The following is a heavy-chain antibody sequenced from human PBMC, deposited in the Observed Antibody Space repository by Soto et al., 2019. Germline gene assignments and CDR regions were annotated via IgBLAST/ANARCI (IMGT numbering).Heavy chain of an antibody. V-gene: IGHV1-3*01. CDR1: GYTFTGYA. D-gene: IGHD4-17*01. CDR3: ARDQRGDYGDPTRVKAFDI. CDR2: INAGNGNT. J-gene: IGHJ3*02. Sequence: ASVKVSCKASGYTFTGYAMHWVRQAPGQRLEWMGWINAGNGNTKYSQKFQGRVTITRDTSASTAYMELSSLRSEDTAVYYCARDQRGDYGDPTRVKAFDIWGQGTMVTVSS.